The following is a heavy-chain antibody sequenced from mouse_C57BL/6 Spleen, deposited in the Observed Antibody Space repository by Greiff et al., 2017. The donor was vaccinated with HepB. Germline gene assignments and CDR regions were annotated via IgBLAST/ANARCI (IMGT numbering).Heavy chain of an antibody. D-gene: IGHD4-1*01. CDR1: GYTFTDYY. J-gene: IGHJ3*01. V-gene: IGHV1-76*01. CDR2: IYPGSGNT. CDR3: ARSGLGHAWFAY. Sequence: VQLQQSGAELVRPGASVKLSCKASGYTFTDYYINWVKQRPGQGLEWIARIYPGSGNTYYNEKFKGKATLTAEKSSSTAYMQLSSLTSEDSAVYFCARSGLGHAWFAYWGQGTLVTVSA.